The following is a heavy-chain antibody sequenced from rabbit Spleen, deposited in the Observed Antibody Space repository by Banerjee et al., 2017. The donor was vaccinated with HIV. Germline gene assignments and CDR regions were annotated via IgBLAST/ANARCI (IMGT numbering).Heavy chain of an antibody. Sequence: EQLEESGRGLVRPEGSLTLTCKASGFSFSDRDVMCWVRQAPGKGLEWIACINTATGKAVYANWAKGRFTISSTSSTTVTLQLTSLTAADTATYFCVRYIGNSDYNVFNLWGQGTLVTVS. CDR2: INTATGKA. CDR1: GFSFSDRDV. CDR3: VRYIGNSDYNVFNL. J-gene: IGHJ4*01. V-gene: IGHV1S45*01. D-gene: IGHD8-1*01.